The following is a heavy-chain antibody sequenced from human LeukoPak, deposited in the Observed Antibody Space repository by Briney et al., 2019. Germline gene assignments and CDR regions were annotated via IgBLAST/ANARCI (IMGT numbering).Heavy chain of an antibody. D-gene: IGHD6-19*01. CDR1: GGSISSYY. Sequence: SETLSLTCTVSGGSISSYYWSWIRQPAGKGLEWIGRIYTSGSTDYNPSLKSRVTMSVDTSKNQFSLKLSSVTAADTAVYYCASGYSSGWPDYWGQGTLVTVSS. CDR2: IYTSGST. CDR3: ASGYSSGWPDY. J-gene: IGHJ4*02. V-gene: IGHV4-4*07.